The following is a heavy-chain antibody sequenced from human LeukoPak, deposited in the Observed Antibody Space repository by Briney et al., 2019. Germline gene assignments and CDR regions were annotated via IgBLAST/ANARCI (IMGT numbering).Heavy chain of an antibody. D-gene: IGHD2-2*01. CDR3: ARDAGYCSSETCYDDAFDI. Sequence: GASVKVSCKATGYTFTNYGLSWVRQAPGQGLAWVGWISGYNGNATYTQKLQGRVIMTTDTSTTTAYMDLRSLRSDDTAVYYCARDAGYCSSETCYDDAFDIWGQGTMVTVSS. J-gene: IGHJ3*02. V-gene: IGHV1-18*01. CDR1: GYTFTNYG. CDR2: ISGYNGNA.